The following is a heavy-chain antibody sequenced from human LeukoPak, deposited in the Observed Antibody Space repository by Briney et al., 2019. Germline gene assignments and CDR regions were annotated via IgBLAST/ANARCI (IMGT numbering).Heavy chain of an antibody. V-gene: IGHV3-33*06. D-gene: IGHD3-22*01. CDR3: AKDMIVVVSGVFDI. Sequence: PGGSLRLSCAASGFTFSSYGMHWVRQAPGKGLEWVAVIWYDGSNKYYADSVKGRFTISSDNSKNTLYLQMNSLRAEDTAVYYCAKDMIVVVSGVFDIWGQGTMVTVSS. CDR1: GFTFSSYG. J-gene: IGHJ3*02. CDR2: IWYDGSNK.